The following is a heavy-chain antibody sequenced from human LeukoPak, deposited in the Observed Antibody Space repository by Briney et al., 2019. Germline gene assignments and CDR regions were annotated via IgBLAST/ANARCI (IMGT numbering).Heavy chain of an antibody. CDR3: ASSLYDSSGYYTFDY. V-gene: IGHV1-69*13. CDR2: IIPIFGTA. Sequence: ASVKVSCKASGGTFSSYAISWVRQAPGQGLEWMGGIIPIFGTANYAQKFQGRVTITADESTSTAYMELSSLRSEDTAAYYCASSLYDSSGYYTFDYWGQGTLVTVSS. D-gene: IGHD3-22*01. CDR1: GGTFSSYA. J-gene: IGHJ4*02.